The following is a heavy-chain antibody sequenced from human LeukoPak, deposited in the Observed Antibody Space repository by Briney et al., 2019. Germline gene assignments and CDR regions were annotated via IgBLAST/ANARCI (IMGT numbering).Heavy chain of an antibody. CDR1: GGPFSGYY. V-gene: IGHV4-34*01. Sequence: SETLSLTCAVYGGPFSGYYWSWIRQPPGKGLEWIGEINHSGSTNYNPSLKSRVTISVDTSKNQFSLKLSSVTAADTAVYYCARGDYDILTGYPRPFDYWGQGTLVTVSS. CDR3: ARGDYDILTGYPRPFDY. CDR2: INHSGST. D-gene: IGHD3-9*01. J-gene: IGHJ4*02.